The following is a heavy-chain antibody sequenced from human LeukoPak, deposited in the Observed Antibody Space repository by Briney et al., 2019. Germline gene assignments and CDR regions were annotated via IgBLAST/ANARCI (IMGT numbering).Heavy chain of an antibody. D-gene: IGHD4-23*01. CDR2: IIPIFNTI. CDR1: GGTLSTYS. CDR3: ARGLSRWSTPTSSYYYRMDV. V-gene: IGHV1-69*13. J-gene: IGHJ6*02. Sequence: SVKVSCKASGGTLSTYSISWVRQAPGQGLEWMGGIIPIFNTINYAQRFQGRVTLTADESTNTAYMELSSLRSEDTAVYYCARGLSRWSTPTSSYYYRMDVWGQGTTVAVSS.